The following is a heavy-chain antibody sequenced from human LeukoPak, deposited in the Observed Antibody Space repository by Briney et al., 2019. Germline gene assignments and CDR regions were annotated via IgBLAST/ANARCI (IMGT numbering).Heavy chain of an antibody. Sequence: PGGSLRLSCAASGFTFSSYGMHWVRQAPGKGLEWVAVIWYDGSNKYYADSVEGRFTISRDNSKNTLYLQMNSLRAEDTAVYYCARDTAVVVSVSDAFDIWGQGTMVTVSS. J-gene: IGHJ3*02. CDR2: IWYDGSNK. CDR3: ARDTAVVVSVSDAFDI. V-gene: IGHV3-33*01. D-gene: IGHD2-21*01. CDR1: GFTFSSYG.